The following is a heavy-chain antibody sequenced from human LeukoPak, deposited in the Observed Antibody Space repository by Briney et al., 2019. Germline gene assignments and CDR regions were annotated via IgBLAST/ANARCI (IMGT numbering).Heavy chain of an antibody. J-gene: IGHJ5*02. CDR1: GYYISSGYY. CDR2: IYHSGST. CDR3: AAQIAARPPGWFDP. D-gene: IGHD6-6*01. V-gene: IGHV4-38-2*01. Sequence: SETLSLTCAVSGYYISSGYYWGWIRQPPGKGLEWIGSIYHSGSTYYNPSLKSRVTISVDTSKNQFSLKLSSVTAAETPVYNSAAQIAARPPGWFDPWGQATLVSVSS.